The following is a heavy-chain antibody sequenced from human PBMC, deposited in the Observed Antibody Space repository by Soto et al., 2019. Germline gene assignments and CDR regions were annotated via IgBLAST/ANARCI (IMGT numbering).Heavy chain of an antibody. CDR2: IYYSGST. D-gene: IGHD5-12*01. Sequence: SETLSLTCAVSGSSISSYYWSWIRQPPGQGLEWIGYIYYSGSTNYNPSLKSRVTISVDTSKNQFSLKLSSVTAADTAVYYCARGLVGYSGYDSGPPYGAYWGQGTLVTVS. V-gene: IGHV4-59*01. CDR3: ARGLVGYSGYDSGPPYGAY. J-gene: IGHJ4*02. CDR1: GSSISSYY.